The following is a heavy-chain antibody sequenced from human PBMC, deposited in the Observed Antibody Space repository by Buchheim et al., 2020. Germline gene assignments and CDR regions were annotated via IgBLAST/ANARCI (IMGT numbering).Heavy chain of an antibody. CDR1: GFTFNTYS. D-gene: IGHD1-26*01. V-gene: IGHV3-48*04. Sequence: EVQLVESGGGLVQPGGSLRLSCAASGFTFNTYSMNWVRQAPGKGLEWVSYISSGSSIIYYADSVKGRFTTSRDNAKNSLYPQMNSLRAEDTAVYYCARGNSGNYVDYWGQGTL. CDR2: ISSGSSII. CDR3: ARGNSGNYVDY. J-gene: IGHJ4*02.